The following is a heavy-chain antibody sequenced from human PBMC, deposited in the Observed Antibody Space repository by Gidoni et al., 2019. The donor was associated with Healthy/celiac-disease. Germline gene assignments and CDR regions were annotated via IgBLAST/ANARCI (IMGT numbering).Heavy chain of an antibody. D-gene: IGHD6-13*01. CDR2: ISGSGGST. J-gene: IGHJ6*02. Sequence: EVQLLESGGGLVQPGGSLRLSSAASGFPFSSYALHWVRQAPGKGLEWVSAISGSGGSTYYADSVKGRFTISRDNSKNTLYLQMNSLRAEDTAVYYCAKEISDRIAAAEYYYYYYGMDVWGQGTTVTVSS. CDR1: GFPFSSYA. V-gene: IGHV3-23*01. CDR3: AKEISDRIAAAEYYYYYYGMDV.